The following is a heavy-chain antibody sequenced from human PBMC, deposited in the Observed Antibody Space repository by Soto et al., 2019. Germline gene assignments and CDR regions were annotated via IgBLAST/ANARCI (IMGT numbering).Heavy chain of an antibody. CDR2: IDHDGSDK. D-gene: IGHD6-19*01. V-gene: IGHV3-7*03. CDR1: GLCFNRYW. CDR3: TTLIWDASDWH. J-gene: IGHJ4*02. Sequence: GRLRLSCVTSGLCFNRYWMTWVRQTPGQGLECVARIDHDGSDKTYVDSVKGRFTISRDNAKNSLFLQMNSLRADDTAVYYCTTLIWDASDWHWGLGALVTSSS.